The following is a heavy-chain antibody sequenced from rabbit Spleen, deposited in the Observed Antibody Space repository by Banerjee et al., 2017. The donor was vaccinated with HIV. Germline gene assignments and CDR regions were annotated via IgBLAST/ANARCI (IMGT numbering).Heavy chain of an antibody. D-gene: IGHD4-1*01. J-gene: IGHJ3*01. CDR2: IYPDYGST. CDR1: GIDFSSYG. Sequence: QQQLEESGGGLVKPGGTLTLTCKASGIDFSSYGTSWVRQAPGKGLEWIAYIYPDYGSTDYASWAKGRFTISKTSSTTVTLQMTSLTAADTATYFCARDLTDVIGWNFGWWGQGTLVTVS. CDR3: ARDLTDVIGWNFGW. V-gene: IGHV1S45*01.